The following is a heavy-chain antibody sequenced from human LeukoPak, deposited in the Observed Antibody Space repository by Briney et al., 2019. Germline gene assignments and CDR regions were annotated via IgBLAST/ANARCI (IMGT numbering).Heavy chain of an antibody. Sequence: PGGSLRLSCAASGFTFSSYAMSWVRQAPGKGLEWVSAISGTTGRAYYADSVKGRFTISRDNSKNTLYLQMNSLRAEDTAVYYCAKRVVVAATTYYFDYWGQGTLVTVSS. CDR1: GFTFSSYA. D-gene: IGHD2-15*01. CDR2: ISGTTGRA. CDR3: AKRVVVAATTYYFDY. J-gene: IGHJ4*02. V-gene: IGHV3-23*01.